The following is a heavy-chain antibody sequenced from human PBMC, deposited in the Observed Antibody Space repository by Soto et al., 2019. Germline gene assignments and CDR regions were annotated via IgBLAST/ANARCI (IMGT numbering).Heavy chain of an antibody. V-gene: IGHV4-30-4*01. CDR1: GGAISSDDYC. J-gene: IGHJ3*02. CDR3: ATGVRNCDSTGYPFDI. D-gene: IGHD3-9*01. CDR2: SYHSGNT. Sequence: QVQLQESGPGLVKPSQTLSLICTVSGGAISSDDYCWIWIPQPPGKGRVGIGNSYHSGNTYYNPSPNNRLTISSDTSKNNFSLKMNSLTAADAAVYYCATGVRNCDSTGYPFDIWGQGTMVTVSS.